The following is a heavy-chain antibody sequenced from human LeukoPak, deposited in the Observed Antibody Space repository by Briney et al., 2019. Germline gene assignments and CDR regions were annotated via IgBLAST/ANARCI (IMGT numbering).Heavy chain of an antibody. J-gene: IGHJ4*02. V-gene: IGHV3-30*02. D-gene: IGHD6-6*01. CDR2: IQYDGSYY. Sequence: GGSLRLSCAASGFRFGAYGMYWVRQAPGKGLEWVAFIQYDGSYYYYGDSVKGRFTISRDNSKNTLYLQMNSLRAEDTAVYYCSTYSSSQGHWGQGTLATVSS. CDR1: GFRFGAYG. CDR3: STYSSSQGH.